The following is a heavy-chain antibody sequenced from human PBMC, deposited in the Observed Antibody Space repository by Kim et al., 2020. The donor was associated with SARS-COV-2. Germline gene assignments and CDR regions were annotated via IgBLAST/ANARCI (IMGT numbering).Heavy chain of an antibody. V-gene: IGHV1-8*01. CDR3: ARRWAAAGTCLSY. J-gene: IGHJ4*02. CDR2: MNPNSGNT. Sequence: ASVKVSCKASGYTFTSYDINWVRQATGQGPEWMGWMNPNSGNTAYAQKFQGRVTMTRNTSISTAYMELSSLRSEDTAVYYCARRWAAAGTCLSYWGQGTQVTVS. CDR1: GYTFTSYD. D-gene: IGHD6-13*01.